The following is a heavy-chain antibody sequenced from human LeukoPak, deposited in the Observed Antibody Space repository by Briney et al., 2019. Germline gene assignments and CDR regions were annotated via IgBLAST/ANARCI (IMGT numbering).Heavy chain of an antibody. J-gene: IGHJ4*02. CDR1: GGTFSSYA. V-gene: IGHV1-2*02. CDR3: AIIVTTTNIDY. CDR2: INPNSGGT. Sequence: ASVKVSCKASGGTFSSYAISWVRQAPGQGLEWMGWINPNSGGTNYAQKFQGRVTMTRDTSISTAYMELSRLRTDDTAVYYCAIIVTTTNIDYWGQGTLVTVSS. D-gene: IGHD2/OR15-2a*01.